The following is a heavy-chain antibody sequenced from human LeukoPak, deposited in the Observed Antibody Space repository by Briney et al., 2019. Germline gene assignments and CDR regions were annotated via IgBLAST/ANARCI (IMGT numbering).Heavy chain of an antibody. V-gene: IGHV4-4*07. Sequence: SETLSLTCTVSGGSISSYYWSWIRQPAGKGLEWIGRIYTSGSTNYNPSLKSRVTMSVGTSKNQFSLKLSSVTAADTAVYYCARGGSGWYNYYYGMDVWGQGTTVTVSS. CDR3: ARGGSGWYNYYYGMDV. D-gene: IGHD6-19*01. CDR2: IYTSGST. CDR1: GGSISSYY. J-gene: IGHJ6*02.